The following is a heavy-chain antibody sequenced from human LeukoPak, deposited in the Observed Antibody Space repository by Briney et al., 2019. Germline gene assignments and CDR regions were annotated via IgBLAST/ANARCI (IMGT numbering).Heavy chain of an antibody. D-gene: IGHD6-13*01. CDR2: FDPEDGET. CDR3: ARGSGSSWYRPHDAFDI. CDR1: GYTLTELS. J-gene: IGHJ3*02. Sequence: ASVKVSCKVSGYTLTELSMHWVRQAPGKGLEWMGGFDPEDGETIYAQKFQGRVTMTRDMSTSTVYMELSSLRSEDTAVYYCARGSGSSWYRPHDAFDIWGQGTMVTVSS. V-gene: IGHV1-24*01.